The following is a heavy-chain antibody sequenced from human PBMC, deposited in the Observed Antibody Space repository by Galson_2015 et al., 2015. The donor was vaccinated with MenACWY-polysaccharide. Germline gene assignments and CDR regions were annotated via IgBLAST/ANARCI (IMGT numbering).Heavy chain of an antibody. D-gene: IGHD1-14*01. V-gene: IGHV3-23*01. CDR3: AKEGGAIGKYPLDS. CDR2: ISYSGTSK. CDR1: GFSFSRYG. J-gene: IGHJ4*02. Sequence: SLRLSCAASGFSFSRYGMRWVRQIPGKGLEWVAGISYSGTSKYHADSVRGRFTISRDNSKNTLFLQMASLRAEDTAMYYCAKEGGAIGKYPLDSWGQGALVTVSS.